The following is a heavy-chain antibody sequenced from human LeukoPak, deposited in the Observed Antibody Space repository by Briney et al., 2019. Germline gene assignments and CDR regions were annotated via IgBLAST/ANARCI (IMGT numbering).Heavy chain of an antibody. J-gene: IGHJ4*02. D-gene: IGHD3-22*01. CDR2: IGSSSSYI. CDR3: ARVAYDSSGYYGD. Sequence: PGGSLRLSCAASGFTFSRYSMNWVRQAPGKGLEWVSSIGSSSSYIYYADSVKGRFTVSRDNAKNSLFLQINSLRVEDTAVYYCARVAYDSSGYYGDWGQGTLVTVSS. CDR1: GFTFSRYS. V-gene: IGHV3-21*01.